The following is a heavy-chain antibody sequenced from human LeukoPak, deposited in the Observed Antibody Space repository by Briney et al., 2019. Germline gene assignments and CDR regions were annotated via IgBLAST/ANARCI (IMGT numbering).Heavy chain of an antibody. CDR2: INQGGSDK. D-gene: IGHD1-14*01. V-gene: IGHV3-7*01. J-gene: IGHJ4*02. CDR3: TRDRSRPEDD. CDR1: GFTCSGHW. Sequence: GGSLRPSGAAAGFTCSGHWTSWVRQAPGKGLEWVANINQGGSDKYYVDSVKGRFTISRDNANNLLYLQMNSLRGEDTAVYYCTRDRSRPEDDWGQGTLVTVSS.